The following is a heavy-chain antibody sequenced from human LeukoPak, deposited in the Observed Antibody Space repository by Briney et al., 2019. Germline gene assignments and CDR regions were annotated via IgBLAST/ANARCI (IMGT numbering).Heavy chain of an antibody. CDR3: ARDPTVTNFHDAFDI. D-gene: IGHD4-17*01. CDR2: IYSGDST. J-gene: IGHJ3*02. Sequence: GGSLRLSCAASGFTVSSNYMSWVRQAPGKGLEWVSVIYSGDSTYYADSVKGRFTISRDNSKNTLYLQMNSLRAEDTAVYYCARDPTVTNFHDAFDIWGQGTMVTVSS. V-gene: IGHV3-66*01. CDR1: GFTVSSNY.